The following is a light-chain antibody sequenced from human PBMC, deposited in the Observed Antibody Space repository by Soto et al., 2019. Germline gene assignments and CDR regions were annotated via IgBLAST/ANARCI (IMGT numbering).Light chain of an antibody. Sequence: EIVMTQSPATLSVSPGERATLSCRASQSVSGNLAWYQQKPGQAPRLLIYGASTRATGIPARFSGSGSGTEFTLTISSLQSEDFAVYYCQKYNSAPRTFGQGTKVEIK. CDR2: GAS. CDR1: QSVSGN. CDR3: QKYNSAPRT. V-gene: IGKV3-15*01. J-gene: IGKJ1*01.